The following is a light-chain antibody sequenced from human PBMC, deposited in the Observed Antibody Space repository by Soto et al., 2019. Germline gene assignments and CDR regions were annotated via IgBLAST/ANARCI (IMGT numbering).Light chain of an antibody. J-gene: IGKJ4*01. V-gene: IGKV3-11*01. CDR2: DAS. Sequence: EIVLTQSPATLSLSPGERATLSCRASQSVNSYLAWYQQKPGQAPRLLISDASNRATGIPARFSGSGSGTDFTLTISSLEPEDFAVYYCQHRSNWPSVTFGGGTKLEIK. CDR3: QHRSNWPSVT. CDR1: QSVNSY.